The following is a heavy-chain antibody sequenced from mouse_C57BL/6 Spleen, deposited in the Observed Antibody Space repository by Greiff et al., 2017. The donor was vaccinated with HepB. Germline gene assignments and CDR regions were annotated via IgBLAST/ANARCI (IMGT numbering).Heavy chain of an antibody. V-gene: IGHV1-42*01. Sequence: VQLQQSGPELVKPGASVKISCKASGYSFTGYYMNWVKQSPEKSLEWIGEINPSTGGTTYNQKFKAKATLTVDKSSSTAYMQRKSLTSEDSAVYYCAPITTVGYFDVWGTGTTVTVSS. CDR2: INPSTGGT. CDR3: APITTVGYFDV. D-gene: IGHD1-1*01. CDR1: GYSFTGYY. J-gene: IGHJ1*03.